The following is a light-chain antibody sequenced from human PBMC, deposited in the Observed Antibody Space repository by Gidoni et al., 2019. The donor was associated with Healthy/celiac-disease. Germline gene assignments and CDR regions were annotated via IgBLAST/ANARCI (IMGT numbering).Light chain of an antibody. V-gene: IGKV3-11*01. CDR1: QSISSC. Sequence: EIVLTQSPATLSLSPGERATLSCRASQSISSCLAWYQQKPGQAPRLLIYDASNRATGIPARFSGSGSGTDFTLTISSLEPEDFTVYYCQQRSSWPRAFGPGTKVDFK. J-gene: IGKJ3*01. CDR3: QQRSSWPRA. CDR2: DAS.